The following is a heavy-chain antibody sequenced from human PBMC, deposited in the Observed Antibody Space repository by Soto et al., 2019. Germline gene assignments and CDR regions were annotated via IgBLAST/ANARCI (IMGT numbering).Heavy chain of an antibody. V-gene: IGHV1-69*13. D-gene: IGHD6-13*01. CDR2: IIPIFGTA. CDR3: ARDRYSSSPNWFDP. J-gene: IGHJ5*02. CDR1: GGTFSSYA. Sequence: PSVKVSCKASGGTFSSYAISWVRQAPGQGLEWMGGIIPIFGTANYAQKFQGRVTITADESTSTAYMELSSLRSEDTAVYYCARDRYSSSPNWFDPWGQGTLVTVSS.